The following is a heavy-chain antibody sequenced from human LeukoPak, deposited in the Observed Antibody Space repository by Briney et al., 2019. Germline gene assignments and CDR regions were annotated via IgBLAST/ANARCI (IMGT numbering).Heavy chain of an antibody. Sequence: GGSLRLSCAASGFTFGDSGMHWVRQAPGKGLDWVAFIRYDGNNKYYADSVKGRFAISRDNSKNTLYLQMNSLRAEDTAVYYCAKGGYYYDSSGYPFVNYWGQGTLVTVSS. CDR3: AKGGYYYDSSGYPFVNY. V-gene: IGHV3-30*02. D-gene: IGHD3-22*01. CDR2: IRYDGNNK. J-gene: IGHJ4*02. CDR1: GFTFGDSG.